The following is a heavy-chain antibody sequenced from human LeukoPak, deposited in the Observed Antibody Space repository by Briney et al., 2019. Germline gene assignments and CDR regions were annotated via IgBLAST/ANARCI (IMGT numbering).Heavy chain of an antibody. CDR3: ARGSSEGYMDV. CDR2: INAGNGDT. D-gene: IGHD3-10*01. Sequence: GASVKVSCKGSGYTFSSYAMHWVRQAPGQRLEWMGWINAGNGDTKYSQKFQGRVTITADESTSTAYMELSSLRSEDTAVYYCARGSSEGYMDVWGKGTTVTVSS. CDR1: GYTFSSYA. J-gene: IGHJ6*03. V-gene: IGHV1-3*01.